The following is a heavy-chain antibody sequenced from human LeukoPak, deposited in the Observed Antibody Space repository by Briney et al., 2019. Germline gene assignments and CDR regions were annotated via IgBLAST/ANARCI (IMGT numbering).Heavy chain of an antibody. D-gene: IGHD3-16*02. V-gene: IGHV4-59*01. Sequence: SETLSLTCTVSGGSISSYYWSWIRQPPGKGLEWIGYIYYSGSTNYNPSLKSRVTISVDTSKNQFSLKLSSVTAADTAVYYCARGVGYDYVWGSYRPERWYFQHWGQGTLVTVSS. CDR2: IYYSGST. J-gene: IGHJ1*01. CDR3: ARGVGYDYVWGSYRPERWYFQH. CDR1: GGSISSYY.